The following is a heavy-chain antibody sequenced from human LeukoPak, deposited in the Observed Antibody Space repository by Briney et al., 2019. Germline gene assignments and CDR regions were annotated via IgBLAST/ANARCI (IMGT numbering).Heavy chain of an antibody. CDR3: ARESLGAYGSGSYLGDNWFDP. CDR2: INHSGST. CDR1: GGSFSGYY. Sequence: SETLSLTCAVYGGSFSGYYWSWIRQPPGKGLEWIGEINHSGSTNYNPSLKSRVTISVDTSKNQFSLKLSSVTAADTAVYYCARESLGAYGSGSYLGDNWFDPWGQGTLVTVSS. D-gene: IGHD3-10*01. J-gene: IGHJ5*02. V-gene: IGHV4-34*01.